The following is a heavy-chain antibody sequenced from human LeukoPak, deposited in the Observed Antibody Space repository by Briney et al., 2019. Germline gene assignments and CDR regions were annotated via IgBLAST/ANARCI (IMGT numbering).Heavy chain of an antibody. V-gene: IGHV3-66*01. D-gene: IGHD2/OR15-2a*01. CDR3: ARENSQGAFDI. CDR1: GFTVSSNC. CDR2: IYSGGST. Sequence: GGSLRLSCAASGFTVSSNCMSWVRQAPGKGLEWVSVIYSGGSTYYADSVKGRFTISRDNSKNTLYLQMNSLRAEDTAVYYCARENSQGAFDIWGQGTMVTVSS. J-gene: IGHJ3*02.